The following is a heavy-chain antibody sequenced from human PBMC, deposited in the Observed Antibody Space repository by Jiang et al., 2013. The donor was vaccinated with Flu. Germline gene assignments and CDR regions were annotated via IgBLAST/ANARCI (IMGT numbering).Heavy chain of an antibody. D-gene: IGHD3-9*01. V-gene: IGHV4-31*03. J-gene: IGHJ4*02. CDR2: IYFSGGT. CDR1: GGLISDGGYY. Sequence: GPGLVKPSQTLSLTCIVSGGLISDGGYYWSWIRQHPGKGLEWIGYIYFSGGTYYNPSLKSRVTISLDTSKNQFSLNLRSVTAADTAVYFCTSGNDWSKSDFWGQGSLVTVSA. CDR3: TSGNDWSKSDF.